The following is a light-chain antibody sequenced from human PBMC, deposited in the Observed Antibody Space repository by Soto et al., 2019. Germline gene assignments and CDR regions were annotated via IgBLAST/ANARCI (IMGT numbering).Light chain of an antibody. CDR3: SSYSGTNYHYV. CDR1: SXDVGGYNY. J-gene: IGLJ1*01. V-gene: IGLV2-8*01. CDR2: EVS. Sequence: QSVLTQPPSASGXFXQSVTISCTXTSXDVGGYNYVSWYQQHPGKAPKLMIYEVSERPSGVPDRFSGSKSGNTASLTVSGLQADDEADYYCSSYSGTNYHYVFGTGTKVTVL.